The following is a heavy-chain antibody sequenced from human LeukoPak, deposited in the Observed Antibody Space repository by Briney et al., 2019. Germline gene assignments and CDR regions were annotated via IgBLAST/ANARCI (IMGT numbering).Heavy chain of an antibody. CDR1: GYTFTSYG. CDR2: ISAYNGNT. V-gene: IGHV1-18*01. D-gene: IGHD3-10*01. CDR3: ARDLVIDGSGSYFDP. J-gene: IGHJ5*02. Sequence: EASVKVSCKASGYTFTSYGISWVRQAPGQGLEWMGWISAYNGNTNYAQKLQGRVTMTIDTSTSTAYMELRSLRSDDTAVYYCARDLVIDGSGSYFDPWGQGTLVTVSS.